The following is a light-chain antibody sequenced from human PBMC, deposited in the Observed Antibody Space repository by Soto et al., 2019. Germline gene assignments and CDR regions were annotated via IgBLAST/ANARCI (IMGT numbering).Light chain of an antibody. CDR1: QSVSKY. Sequence: EIVLTQSPGTLALSPGEGATLSCRASQSVSKYLAWYQQKPGQAPRLLIYGASSRATGIPDSFSGSGSGTDFTLTISRLEPEDFAVYYCQQYGGSPQTFRQGTKVDIK. CDR2: GAS. V-gene: IGKV3-20*01. J-gene: IGKJ1*01. CDR3: QQYGGSPQT.